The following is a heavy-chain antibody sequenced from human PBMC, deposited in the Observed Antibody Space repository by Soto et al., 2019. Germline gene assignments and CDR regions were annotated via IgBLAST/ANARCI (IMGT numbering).Heavy chain of an antibody. D-gene: IGHD1-26*01. CDR1: GGTFSSYA. Sequence: GASVKVSCKASGGTFSSYAISWVRQAPGQGLEWMGGIIPIFGTANYAQKFQGRVTITADESTSTAYMELSSLRSEDTAVYYCARAQWELMPFDYWGQGTLVTVSS. CDR3: ARAQWELMPFDY. CDR2: IIPIFGTA. J-gene: IGHJ4*02. V-gene: IGHV1-69*13.